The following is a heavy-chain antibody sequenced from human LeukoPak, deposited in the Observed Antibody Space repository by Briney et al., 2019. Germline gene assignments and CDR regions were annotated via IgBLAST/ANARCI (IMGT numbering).Heavy chain of an antibody. CDR1: GYTFIGYY. CDR3: ARAYCSSTSCYARYYDFWTSLTNWFDP. Sequence: ASVKVSCKASGYTFIGYYMHWVRQAPGQGLEWMGWINPNSGGTNYAQKFQGRVTMTRDTSISTAYMELSRLRSDDTAVYYCARAYCSSTSCYARYYDFWTSLTNWFDPWGQGTLVTVSS. CDR2: INPNSGGT. J-gene: IGHJ5*02. V-gene: IGHV1-2*02. D-gene: IGHD2-2*01.